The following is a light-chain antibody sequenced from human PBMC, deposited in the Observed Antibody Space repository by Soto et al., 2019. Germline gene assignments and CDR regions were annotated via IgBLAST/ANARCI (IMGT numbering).Light chain of an antibody. J-gene: IGKJ1*01. V-gene: IGKV3-15*01. CDR2: GAS. CDR3: QQYNNWPPWT. CDR1: QSVSNN. Sequence: EVVLTQSPGTRSLSQGERATLSCRASQSVSNNYLAWYQQKPGQAPRLLIYGASTRATGIPARFSGSGSGTEFTLTISSLQSEDFAVYYCQQYNNWPPWTFGQGTKVDIK.